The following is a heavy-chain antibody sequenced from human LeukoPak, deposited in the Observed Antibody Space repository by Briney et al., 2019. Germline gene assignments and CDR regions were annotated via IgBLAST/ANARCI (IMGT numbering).Heavy chain of an antibody. CDR2: IYPGDSDT. CDR1: GYSFTSYW. V-gene: IGHV5-51*01. CDR3: ARLGLRRYSSSWFDY. Sequence: GESLKISCKGSGYSFTSYWIGWVRQMPGKGLEWMGIIYPGDSDTRYSPSFQGQVTTSADKSISTAYLQWSSLKASDTAMYYCARLGLRRYSSSWFDYWGQGTLVTVSS. D-gene: IGHD6-13*01. J-gene: IGHJ4*02.